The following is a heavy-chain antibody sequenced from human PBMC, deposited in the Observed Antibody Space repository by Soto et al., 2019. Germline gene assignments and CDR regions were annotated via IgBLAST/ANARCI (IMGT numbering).Heavy chain of an antibody. CDR2: IWYGGKKT. CDR1: GFSFNDFG. CDR3: ARENAPPYFDY. J-gene: IGHJ4*02. D-gene: IGHD2-2*01. V-gene: IGHV3-33*01. Sequence: QVHLVESGGGVVQPGRSLRLSCAASGFSFNDFGVHWVRQAPGKGLEWVAVIWYGGKKTNYVDSVKGRFIISRDISKNMVYLQMNSLRDEDTAVYYCARENAPPYFDYWGQGTLFTVSS.